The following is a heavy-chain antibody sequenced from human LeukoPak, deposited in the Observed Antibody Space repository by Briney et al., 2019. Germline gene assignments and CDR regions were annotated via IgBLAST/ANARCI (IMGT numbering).Heavy chain of an antibody. CDR3: ASAYCSSTSCPLGY. CDR1: GFTFSSYW. Sequence: PGGSLRLPCAASGFTFSSYWMHWGRQAPGKGLVWVPRINTDGSSTSYADSVKGRFTISRDNAKNTLYPQMNSLRAEDTAVYYCASAYCSSTSCPLGYWGQGTLVTVSS. J-gene: IGHJ4*02. V-gene: IGHV3-74*01. D-gene: IGHD2-2*01. CDR2: INTDGSST.